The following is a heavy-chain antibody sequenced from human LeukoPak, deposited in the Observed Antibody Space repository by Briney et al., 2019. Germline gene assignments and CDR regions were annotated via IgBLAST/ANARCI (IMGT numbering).Heavy chain of an antibody. CDR2: ISWDGGST. Sequence: PGGSLRLSCAASGFTFDDYAMHWVRQAPGKGLEWVSLISWDGGSTYYADSVKGRFTISRDNSKNSLYLQMNSLRAEDTVLYYCAKDGVGATRGYYFDYWGQGTLVTVSS. CDR1: GFTFDDYA. V-gene: IGHV3-43D*03. CDR3: AKDGVGATRGYYFDY. J-gene: IGHJ4*02. D-gene: IGHD1-26*01.